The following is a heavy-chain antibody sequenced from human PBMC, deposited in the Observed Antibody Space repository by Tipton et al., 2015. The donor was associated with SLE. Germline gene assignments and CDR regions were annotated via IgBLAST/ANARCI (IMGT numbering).Heavy chain of an antibody. CDR3: ARAPDDDYGDCYFDY. CDR2: IYHSGST. D-gene: IGHD4-17*01. J-gene: IGHJ4*02. V-gene: IGHV4-30-2*01. CDR1: GGSISSSSYY. Sequence: TLSLTCTVSGGSISSSSYYWGWIRQPPGKGLEWIGYIYHSGSTYYNPSLKSRVTISVDRSKNQFSLKLSSVTAADTAVYYCARAPDDDYGDCYFDYWGQGTLVTVSS.